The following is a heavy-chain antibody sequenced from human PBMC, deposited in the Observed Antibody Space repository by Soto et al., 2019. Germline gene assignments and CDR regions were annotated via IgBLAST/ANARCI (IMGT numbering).Heavy chain of an antibody. J-gene: IGHJ3*02. D-gene: IGHD3-22*01. CDR3: ARTYDDSGPNSGGYGFDI. Sequence: SETLSLTCSVSGASISSYYWSWIRQPPGKGLEWLAYIYYSGGTSYNPSLKSRVSISLETSMNQYSLKLNSVTAADTALYYFARTYDDSGPNSGGYGFDIWGQGTRVTVS. CDR2: IYYSGGT. V-gene: IGHV4-59*01. CDR1: GASISSYY.